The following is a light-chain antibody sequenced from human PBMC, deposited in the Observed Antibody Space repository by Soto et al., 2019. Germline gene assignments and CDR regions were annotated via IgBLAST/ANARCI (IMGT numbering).Light chain of an antibody. CDR1: QSISSW. CDR3: QQYNSYSSGT. Sequence: DIQMTQSPSTLSASVGDRVTITCRASQSISSWLAWYQQKPGKAPKLLIYKASSLESGVPSRFSGSGSGTEFTLTISSLQPDDFETYYCQQYNSYSSGTFGQGTKVEIK. CDR2: KAS. J-gene: IGKJ1*01. V-gene: IGKV1-5*03.